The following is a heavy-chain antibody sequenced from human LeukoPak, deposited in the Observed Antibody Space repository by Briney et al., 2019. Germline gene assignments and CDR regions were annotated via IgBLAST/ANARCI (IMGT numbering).Heavy chain of an antibody. CDR3: ARAVSVSSYYFDC. Sequence: GGSLRLSCAASGFIFSDYYMSWIRQAPGKGLEWISYIISSSSYTNYVDSVKGRFTISRDNAKTSLYLQMNSLRAEDTAVYYCARAVSVSSYYFDCWGQGTLVTVSS. V-gene: IGHV3-11*05. CDR1: GFIFSDYY. D-gene: IGHD5/OR15-5a*01. J-gene: IGHJ4*02. CDR2: IISSSSYT.